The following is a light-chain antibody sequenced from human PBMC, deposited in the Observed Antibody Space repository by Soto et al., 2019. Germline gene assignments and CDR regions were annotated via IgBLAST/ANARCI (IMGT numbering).Light chain of an antibody. CDR2: GSS. Sequence: IVMTQSPATLSVSPGEGATLSCMASQSVSSNLAWYKQTPGQAPRIISLGSSGRATCIPDRCSCSGSGTDFTLTISRLQPEDFAVYYCQQYGSFSWTFGQGTKVDI. CDR3: QQYGSFSWT. J-gene: IGKJ1*01. CDR1: QSVSSN. V-gene: IGKV3-20*01.